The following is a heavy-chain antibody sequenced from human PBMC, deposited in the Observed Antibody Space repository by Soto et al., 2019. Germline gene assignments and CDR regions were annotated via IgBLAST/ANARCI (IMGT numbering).Heavy chain of an antibody. J-gene: IGHJ4*02. CDR2: INPNSGGT. V-gene: IGHV1-2*04. D-gene: IGHD3-9*01. Sequence: ASVKVSCKASGYTFTGYYMHWVRQAPGQGLEWMGWINPNSGGTNYAQKFQGWVTMTRDTSISTAYMELSRLRSDDTAVYYCARALRYFDWLFDYWGQGTLVTVSS. CDR1: GYTFTGYY. CDR3: ARALRYFDWLFDY.